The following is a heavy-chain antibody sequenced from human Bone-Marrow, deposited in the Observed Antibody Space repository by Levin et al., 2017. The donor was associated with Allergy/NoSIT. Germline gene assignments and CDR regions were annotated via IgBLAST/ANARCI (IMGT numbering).Heavy chain of an antibody. CDR2: INSDGSST. J-gene: IGHJ4*02. V-gene: IGHV3-74*01. CDR1: GFSLSSYW. Sequence: GESLKISCAASGFSLSSYWMQWVRKAPEKGLMWVSRINSDGSSTNYADSVKGRFTISRDNAKNTLYLQMNSLRVEDTGVYYCAREAGEFDHWGQGTLVTVSS. D-gene: IGHD7-27*01. CDR3: AREAGEFDH.